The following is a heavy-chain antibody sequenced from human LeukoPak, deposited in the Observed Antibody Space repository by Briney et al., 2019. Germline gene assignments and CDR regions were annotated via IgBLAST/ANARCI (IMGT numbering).Heavy chain of an antibody. CDR2: IKQDGSEK. CDR3: ARLRDYCSGGSCYYFDY. D-gene: IGHD2-15*01. Sequence: GGSLRLSCAASGFTFSSYWMSWVRQAPGKGLEWVANIKQDGSEKYYVDSVKGRFTISRDNAKNSLYLQMNSLRAEDTAVYYCARLRDYCSGGSCYYFDYWGQGTLVTVPS. CDR1: GFTFSSYW. V-gene: IGHV3-7*01. J-gene: IGHJ4*02.